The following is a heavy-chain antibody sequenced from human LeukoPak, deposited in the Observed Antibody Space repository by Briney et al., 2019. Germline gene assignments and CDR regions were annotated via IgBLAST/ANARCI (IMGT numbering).Heavy chain of an antibody. CDR3: AREWEWELNLFDY. V-gene: IGHV3-11*01. CDR1: GFTFSDYY. Sequence: GGSLRLSCAASGFTFSDYYMSWIRLAPGKGLEWVSYISSSGSTIYYADSVKGRFTISRDNAKNSLYLQMNSLRAEDTAVYYCAREWEWELNLFDYWGQGTLVTVSS. D-gene: IGHD1-26*01. CDR2: ISSSGSTI. J-gene: IGHJ4*02.